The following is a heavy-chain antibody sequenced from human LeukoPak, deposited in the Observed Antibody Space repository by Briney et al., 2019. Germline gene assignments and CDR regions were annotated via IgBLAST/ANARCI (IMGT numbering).Heavy chain of an antibody. D-gene: IGHD6-19*01. J-gene: IGHJ2*01. CDR1: GFTFSSYG. CDR2: INTDGSDGSST. CDR3: ARVVAAGKWYFDL. V-gene: IGHV3-74*01. Sequence: PGGSLRLSCAASGFTFSSYGMHWVRQAPGKGLVWVSRINTDGSDGSSTNYADSVKGRFTISRDNAKNTLYLQMNSLRAEDTAVYYCARVVAAGKWYFDLWGRGTLVTVSS.